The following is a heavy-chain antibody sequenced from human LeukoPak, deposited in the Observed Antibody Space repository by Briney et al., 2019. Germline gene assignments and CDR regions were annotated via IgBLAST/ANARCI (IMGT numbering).Heavy chain of an antibody. CDR1: GYTFTSYY. J-gene: IGHJ5*02. CDR3: ARDRYYDFWSGYHNCFDP. CDR2: INANSGGT. Sequence: ASVKVSCKASGYTFTSYYMHWVRQAPGQGLEWMGWINANSGGTKYAQKFQGRVTITRDTSISTAYMELSRLRSDDTAVYYCARDRYYDFWSGYHNCFDPWGQGTLVTVSS. D-gene: IGHD3-3*01. V-gene: IGHV1-2*02.